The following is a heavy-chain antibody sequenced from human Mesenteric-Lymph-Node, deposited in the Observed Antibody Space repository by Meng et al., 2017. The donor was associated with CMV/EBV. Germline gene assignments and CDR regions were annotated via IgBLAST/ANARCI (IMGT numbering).Heavy chain of an antibody. CDR3: ARGDGYCSSTSCFWYGMDV. V-gene: IGHV4-39*07. D-gene: IGHD2-2*01. CDR2: IYYSGST. Sequence: SETLSLTCTVSGGSISSSSYYWGWIRQPPGKGLEWTGSIYYSGSTYYNPSLKSRVTISVDTSKNQFSLKLSSVTAADTAVYYCARGDGYCSSTSCFWYGMDVWGQGTTVTVSS. J-gene: IGHJ6*02. CDR1: GGSISSSSYY.